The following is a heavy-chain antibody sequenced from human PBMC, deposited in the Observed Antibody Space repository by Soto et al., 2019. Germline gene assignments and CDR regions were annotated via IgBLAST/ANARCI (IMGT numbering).Heavy chain of an antibody. CDR2: IKSKTDGGTT. D-gene: IGHD2-15*01. CDR3: TTTTSSRYCSGGSCTDY. J-gene: IGHJ4*02. V-gene: IGHV3-15*01. CDR1: GFTFSNAW. Sequence: GGSLRLSCAASGFTFSNAWMSWVRQAPGKGLEWVDRIKSKTDGGTTDYAAPVKGRFTISRDDSKNTLYLQMNSLKTEDTAVDYCTTTTSSRYCSGGSCTDYWGQGSLVTVSS.